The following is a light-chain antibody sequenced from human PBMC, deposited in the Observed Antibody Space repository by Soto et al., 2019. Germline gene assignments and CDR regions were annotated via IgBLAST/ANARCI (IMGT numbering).Light chain of an antibody. CDR2: LNSDGSP. CDR3: QTGDTGIRVV. V-gene: IGLV4-69*01. CDR1: SGHSRYA. Sequence: QLVLTQSPSASASLGASVKLTCTLSSGHSRYAIAWHQQQPEKGPRYLMKLNSDGSPSKGDGIPDRFSGSSSGAERYLTISSLQSEDEADYYCQTGDTGIRVVFGGGTKLTVL. J-gene: IGLJ2*01.